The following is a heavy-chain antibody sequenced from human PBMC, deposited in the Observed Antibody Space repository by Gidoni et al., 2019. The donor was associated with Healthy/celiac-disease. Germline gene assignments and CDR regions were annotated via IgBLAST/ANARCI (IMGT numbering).Heavy chain of an antibody. CDR2: INHSGST. CDR1: GGSFSVYY. D-gene: IGHD6-13*01. J-gene: IGHJ4*02. CDR3: ARGNGYSSSWYGYYFDY. Sequence: QVQLQQWGAGLLKPSETLSLTCAVYGGSFSVYYWSWIRQPPGKGLEWIGEINHSGSTNYNPSLKSRVTISVDTSKIQFSLKLSSVTAADTAVYYCARGNGYSSSWYGYYFDYWGQGTLVTVS. V-gene: IGHV4-34*01.